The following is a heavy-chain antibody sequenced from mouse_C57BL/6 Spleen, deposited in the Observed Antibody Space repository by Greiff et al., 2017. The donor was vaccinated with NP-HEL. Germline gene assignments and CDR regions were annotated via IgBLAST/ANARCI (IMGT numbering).Heavy chain of an antibody. J-gene: IGHJ3*01. CDR3: ARVAY. Sequence: VPLQESGPELVKPGASVKISCKASGYSFTGYYMNWVKQSPEKSLEWIGEINPSTGGTTYNQKFKAKATLTVDKSSSTAYMQLKGLTSEDSAVYYCARVAYWGQGTLVTVSA. CDR1: GYSFTGYY. CDR2: INPSTGGT. V-gene: IGHV1-42*01.